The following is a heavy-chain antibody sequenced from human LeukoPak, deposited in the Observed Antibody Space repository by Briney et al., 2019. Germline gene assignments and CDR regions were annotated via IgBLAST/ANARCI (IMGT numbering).Heavy chain of an antibody. CDR1: GFTFSSYA. Sequence: GGSLRLSCAASGFTFSSYAMHWVRQAPGKGLEWVAVISYDGSNKYYADSVKGRFTISRDNSKNTLYLQMNSLRAEDTAVYYCARDRYCSRTSRYTRGNFDYWGQGTLVTVSS. D-gene: IGHD2-2*02. CDR2: ISYDGSNK. CDR3: ARDRYCSRTSRYTRGNFDY. V-gene: IGHV3-30*04. J-gene: IGHJ4*02.